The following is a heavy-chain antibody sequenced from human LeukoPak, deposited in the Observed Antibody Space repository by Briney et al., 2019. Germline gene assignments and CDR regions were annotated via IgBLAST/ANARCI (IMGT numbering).Heavy chain of an antibody. CDR3: ASPRAPRFDP. V-gene: IGHV3-30-3*01. J-gene: IGHJ5*02. CDR1: GFTFSSYA. CDR2: ISYDGSNK. Sequence: GGSLRLSCAASGFTFSSYAMHWVRQAPGKGLEWVAVISYDGSNKYYADSVKGRFTISRDNSKNTLYLQMNSLRAEDTAVYYCASPRAPRFDPWGQGTLVTVSS.